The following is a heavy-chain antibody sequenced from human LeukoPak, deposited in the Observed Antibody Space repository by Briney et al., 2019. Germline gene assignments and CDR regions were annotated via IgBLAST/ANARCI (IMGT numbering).Heavy chain of an antibody. D-gene: IGHD3-10*01. CDR2: INPNSGGT. CDR3: ARDRVWGVRGVRLFDP. V-gene: IGHV1-2*02. CDR1: GYTFTGYY. J-gene: IGHJ5*02. Sequence: ASVKVSCKASGYTFTGYYMHWVRQAPGQGLEWMGWINPNSGGTNYAQKFQGRVTMTRDTSISTAYMELSRLRSDDTAVYYCARDRVWGVRGVRLFDPWGQGTLVTVSS.